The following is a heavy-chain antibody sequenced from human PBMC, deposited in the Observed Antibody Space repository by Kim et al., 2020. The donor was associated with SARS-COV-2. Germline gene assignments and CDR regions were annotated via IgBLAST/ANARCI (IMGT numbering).Heavy chain of an antibody. J-gene: IGHJ4*02. CDR2: IIPILGIA. CDR3: ARASFFYDSSGYHFDY. Sequence: SVKVSCKASGGTFSSYVISWVRQAPGQGLEWMGRIIPILGIANYAQKFQGRVTITADKSTSTAYMELSSLRSEDTAVYYCARASFFYDSSGYHFDYWGQGTLVTVSS. D-gene: IGHD3-22*01. CDR1: GGTFSSYV. V-gene: IGHV1-69*04.